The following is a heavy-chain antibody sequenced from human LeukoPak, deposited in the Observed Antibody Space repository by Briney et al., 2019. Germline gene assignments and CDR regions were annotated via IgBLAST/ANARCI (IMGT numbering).Heavy chain of an antibody. V-gene: IGHV3-30*02. CDR3: AKALDHPKYYGSGSRDYYYYMDV. J-gene: IGHJ6*03. CDR1: GFTFSSYG. CDR2: IRYDGSNK. Sequence: PGGSLRLSCAASGFTFSSYGMHWVRQAPGKGLEWVAFIRYDGSNKYYADSVKGRFTISRDNSKNTLYLQMNSLRAEDTAVYYCAKALDHPKYYGSGSRDYYYYMDVWGKGTTVTISS. D-gene: IGHD3-10*01.